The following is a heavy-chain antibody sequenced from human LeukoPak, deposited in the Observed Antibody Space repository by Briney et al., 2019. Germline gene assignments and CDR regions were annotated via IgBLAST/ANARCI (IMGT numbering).Heavy chain of an antibody. CDR3: ATFLVGASSSDAFDI. D-gene: IGHD1-26*01. V-gene: IGHV1-24*01. Sequence: ASVKVSCKVSGYTLTELSMHWVRQAPGKGLEWMGGFDPEDGETIYAQKFQGRVTMTEDTSTDTAYMELSSLRSEDTAVYYCATFLVGASSSDAFDIWGQGTMVTVSS. CDR1: GYTLTELS. J-gene: IGHJ3*02. CDR2: FDPEDGET.